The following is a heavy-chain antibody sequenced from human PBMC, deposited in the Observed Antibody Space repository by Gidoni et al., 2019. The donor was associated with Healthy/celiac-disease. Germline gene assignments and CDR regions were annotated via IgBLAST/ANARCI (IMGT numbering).Heavy chain of an antibody. Sequence: EVQLVESGGGLVQPGGSLRLSCAASGFTFSSYSMNWVRQAPGKGLEWVSYISSSSSTIYYADSVKGRFTISRDNAKNSLYLQMNSLRAEDTAVYYCARQGWPGPHAFDIWGQGTMVTVSS. V-gene: IGHV3-48*01. J-gene: IGHJ3*02. D-gene: IGHD2-15*01. CDR3: ARQGWPGPHAFDI. CDR1: GFTFSSYS. CDR2: ISSSSSTI.